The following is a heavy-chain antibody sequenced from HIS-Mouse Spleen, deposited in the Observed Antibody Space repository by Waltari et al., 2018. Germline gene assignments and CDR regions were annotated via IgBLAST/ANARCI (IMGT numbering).Heavy chain of an antibody. Sequence: QLQLQESGPGLVKPSETLSLTCTVSGGPISSSSYHWGWIRQHPGKGLEWIGSIYYSGSTYYNPSLKSRVTISVDTSKNQFSLKLSSVTAADTAVYYCAREIPYSSSWYDWYFDLWGRGTLVTVSS. CDR1: GGPISSSSYH. J-gene: IGHJ2*01. V-gene: IGHV4-39*07. D-gene: IGHD6-13*01. CDR2: IYYSGST. CDR3: AREIPYSSSWYDWYFDL.